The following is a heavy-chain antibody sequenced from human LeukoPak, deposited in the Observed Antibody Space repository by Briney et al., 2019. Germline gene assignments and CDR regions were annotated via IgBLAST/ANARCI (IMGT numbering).Heavy chain of an antibody. CDR2: IYSSRST. J-gene: IGHJ6*03. Sequence: PSETLSLTCTASGDSISSFYWSWIRQPPGKGLKWIAYIYSSRSTNYNHSLKNRVTISVDTCKNQFSLKLSSVTAADTDVYYCARAGDYYGSGSYPYYYYYYMDVWGKGTTVTVSS. CDR1: GDSISSFY. CDR3: ARAGDYYGSGSYPYYYYYYMDV. V-gene: IGHV4-59*01. D-gene: IGHD3-10*01.